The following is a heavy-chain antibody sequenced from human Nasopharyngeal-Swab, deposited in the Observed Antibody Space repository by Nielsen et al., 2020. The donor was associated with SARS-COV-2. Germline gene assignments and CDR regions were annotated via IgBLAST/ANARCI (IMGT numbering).Heavy chain of an antibody. J-gene: IGHJ4*02. Sequence: GESLKISCAASGFTFSTYEMNWVRQAPGKGLEWGSYISNTGGSIYSADSVKGRFTCSRDNSKNTLYLKMGSLRAEDMAVYYCARGGGVDTLIDYWGQGTLVTVSS. D-gene: IGHD5-18*01. V-gene: IGHV3-48*03. CDR2: ISNTGGSI. CDR3: ARGGGVDTLIDY. CDR1: GFTFSTYE.